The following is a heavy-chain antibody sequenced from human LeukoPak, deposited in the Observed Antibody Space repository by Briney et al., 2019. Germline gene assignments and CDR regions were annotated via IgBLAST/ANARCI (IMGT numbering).Heavy chain of an antibody. J-gene: IGHJ3*02. CDR3: AGDGVGALPGDAFDI. CDR2: INLDGTDI. V-gene: IGHV3-21*05. D-gene: IGHD6-6*01. CDR1: GFSFSTQS. Sequence: GGSLRLSYAASGFSFSTQSMNWVRQAPGKGLEWISFINLDGTDIHYGESVKGRFTISRDNAKNSLYLQMHTLRAEDTAVYYCAGDGVGALPGDAFDIWSQGTLVTVSS.